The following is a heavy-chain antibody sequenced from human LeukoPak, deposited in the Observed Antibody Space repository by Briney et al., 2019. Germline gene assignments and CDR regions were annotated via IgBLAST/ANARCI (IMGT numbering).Heavy chain of an antibody. Sequence: TGGSLRLSCAASGFTFSSYSMNWFRQAPGKGLEWVSSISSSSSYIYYADSVKGRFTISRDNAKNSLYMHMNRLRAEDTAVYYCAREGMVRGVIINWGQGTLVTVSS. J-gene: IGHJ4*02. D-gene: IGHD3-10*01. V-gene: IGHV3-21*01. CDR3: AREGMVRGVIIN. CDR2: ISSSSSYI. CDR1: GFTFSSYS.